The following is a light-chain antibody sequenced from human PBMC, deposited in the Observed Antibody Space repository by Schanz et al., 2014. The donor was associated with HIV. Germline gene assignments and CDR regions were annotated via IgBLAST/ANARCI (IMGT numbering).Light chain of an antibody. CDR3: SSYDPIPLWV. Sequence: QSALTQPASVSGSLGQSITISCTGTNGDVRRYDYVPCYQQHPGQAPKLLIYDVTYRPSGISNRFSGSKSGYTASLTISGLQAEDEADYYCSSYDPIPLWVFGGGTKLTVL. CDR2: DVT. V-gene: IGLV2-14*03. CDR1: NGDVRRYDY. J-gene: IGLJ3*02.